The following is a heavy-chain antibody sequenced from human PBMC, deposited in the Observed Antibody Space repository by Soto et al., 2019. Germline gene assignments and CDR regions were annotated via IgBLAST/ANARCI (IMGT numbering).Heavy chain of an antibody. V-gene: IGHV4-30-2*01. CDR2: IYHSGST. J-gene: IGHJ6*02. CDR3: AGAFLYGGWYRDYHYVQDF. Sequence: SETRSLTCAVSGGSISSGGYSWSWIRQPPGKGLEWIGYIYHSGSTYYNPSLKSRVTISVDRSKNQFSLKLSSVTAADTAVYYCAGAFLYGGWYRDYHYVQDFWGRGPTDTASS. CDR1: GGSISSGGYS. D-gene: IGHD6-19*01.